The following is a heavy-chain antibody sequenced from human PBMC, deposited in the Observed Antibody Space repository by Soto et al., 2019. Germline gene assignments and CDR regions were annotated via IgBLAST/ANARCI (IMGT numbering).Heavy chain of an antibody. Sequence: QVQLQQWGAGLLKPSETLSLTCAVYGGSFSGYYWSWIRQPPGKGLEWIGEINHSGSTNYNPSLNSRVTISVDTSKSQFSLRLSSVTAADTAVYYCARGRSWYGMDVWGQGTTVTVSS. D-gene: IGHD6-13*01. CDR1: GGSFSGYY. CDR2: INHSGST. CDR3: ARGRSWYGMDV. J-gene: IGHJ6*02. V-gene: IGHV4-34*01.